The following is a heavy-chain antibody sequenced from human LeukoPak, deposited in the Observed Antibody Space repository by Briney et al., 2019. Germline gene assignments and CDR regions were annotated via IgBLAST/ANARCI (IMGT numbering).Heavy chain of an antibody. CDR2: INPNSAGT. D-gene: IGHD4-11*01. CDR3: ARDATARDYSNSDY. CDR1: GYTFTGYY. Sequence: ASVKVSCKASGYTFTGYYIHWVRQAPGQGLEWMGWINPNSAGTNYAQKFQGRVTMTRDTSISTAYMELSSLRSDDTAVYYCARDATARDYSNSDYWGQGTLVTLSS. J-gene: IGHJ4*02. V-gene: IGHV1-2*02.